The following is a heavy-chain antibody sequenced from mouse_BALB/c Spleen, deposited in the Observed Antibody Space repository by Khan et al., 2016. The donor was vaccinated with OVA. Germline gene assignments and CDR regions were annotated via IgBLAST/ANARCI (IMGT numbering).Heavy chain of an antibody. CDR3: VRGRAY. CDR2: ISYSGRT. Sequence: QLEESGPGLVKPSLSLSLTCTVTGYSITSDYAWNWIRQFPGHKLEWMGYISYSGRTSYTPSLKSRISITRDTSKNQFFLQLDSVTTDDTATYFCVRGRAYWGQGPLVTVSA. CDR1: GYSITSDYA. J-gene: IGHJ3*01. V-gene: IGHV3-2*02.